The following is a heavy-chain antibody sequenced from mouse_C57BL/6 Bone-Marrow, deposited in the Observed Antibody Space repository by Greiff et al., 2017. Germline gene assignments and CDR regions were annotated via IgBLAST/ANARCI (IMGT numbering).Heavy chain of an antibody. V-gene: IGHV1-72*01. Sequence: QVQLQQSGAELVQPGASVTLSCKASGYTFTSYWMHWVKQRPGRGLEWIGRIDHNSGGTKYNEKFKSKATLTVDKPSSTAYMQLSSLTSEDTAVYYCAHGNYFYWYFAVWGTGTTVTVSS. D-gene: IGHD2-1*01. CDR3: AHGNYFYWYFAV. J-gene: IGHJ1*03. CDR2: IDHNSGGT. CDR1: GYTFTSYW.